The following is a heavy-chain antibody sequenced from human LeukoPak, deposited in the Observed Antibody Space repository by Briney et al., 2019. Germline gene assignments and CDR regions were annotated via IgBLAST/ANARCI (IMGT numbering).Heavy chain of an antibody. J-gene: IGHJ4*02. CDR2: INHSGGT. CDR1: GGSFSGYY. D-gene: IGHD3-22*01. Sequence: SETLSLTCAVYGGSFSGYYWSWIRQPPGEGLEWIGEINHSGGTNYNPSLKSRVTISADTSKNQFSLKLSSVTAADTAVYYCARGLTVTYYYDSSGYPSPFDYWGQGTLVTVSS. CDR3: ARGLTVTYYYDSSGYPSPFDY. V-gene: IGHV4-34*01.